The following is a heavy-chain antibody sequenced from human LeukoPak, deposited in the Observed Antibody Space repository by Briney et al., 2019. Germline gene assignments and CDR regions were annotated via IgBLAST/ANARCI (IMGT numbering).Heavy chain of an antibody. CDR3: AREAVKGYYYYYMDV. D-gene: IGHD4-23*01. V-gene: IGHV3-21*01. Sequence: RAGGSLRLSCAASGFTFSSYSMNWVRQAPGKGLEWVSSISSSSSYIYYADSVKGRFTISRDNSKNTLYLQMNSLRAEDTAVYYCAREAVKGYYYYYMDVWGKGTTVTVSS. CDR2: ISSSSSYI. CDR1: GFTFSSYS. J-gene: IGHJ6*03.